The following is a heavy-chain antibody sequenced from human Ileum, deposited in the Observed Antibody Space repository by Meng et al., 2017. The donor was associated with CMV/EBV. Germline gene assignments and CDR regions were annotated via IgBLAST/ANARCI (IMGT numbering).Heavy chain of an antibody. D-gene: IGHD6-13*01. CDR1: GFTFSDYG. Sequence: GESLKISCAASGFTFSDYGIHWVRQAPGKGLEWVAFIRYDENNKYYVDSVKGRFTISRDNSKNTVYLQMNSLRAEDMAVYYCAYSSSWAHFDYWGQGTLVTVAS. CDR2: IRYDENNK. J-gene: IGHJ4*02. V-gene: IGHV3-30*02. CDR3: AYSSSWAHFDY.